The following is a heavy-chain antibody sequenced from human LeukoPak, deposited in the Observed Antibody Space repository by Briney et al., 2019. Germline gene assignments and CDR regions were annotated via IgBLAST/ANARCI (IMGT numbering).Heavy chain of an antibody. CDR2: IKTKTDGGTT. CDR1: GFTFSSAW. CDR3: ANIFGGNSHRSDY. Sequence: PGGSLRLSCAASGFTFSSAWMSWVCQAPGQGLEWLGRIKTKTDGGTTDYAAPVKGRFTISRDDSKDTLYLQMNSLKSDDTAVYYCANIFGGNSHRSDYWGQGTLVTVSS. D-gene: IGHD4-23*01. J-gene: IGHJ4*02. V-gene: IGHV3-15*01.